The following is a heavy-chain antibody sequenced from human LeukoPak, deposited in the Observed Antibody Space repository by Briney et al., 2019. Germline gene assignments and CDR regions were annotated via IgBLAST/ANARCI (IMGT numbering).Heavy chain of an antibody. V-gene: IGHV3-21*01. CDR3: ASPSRDIAVAGPFFDY. J-gene: IGHJ4*02. D-gene: IGHD6-19*01. Sequence: GGSLRLSCAASGFTFSSYSMNWVRQAPGKGLEWVSSISSSSSYIYYADSVKGRFTISRDNAKNSLYLQMNSLRAEDTAVYYCASPSRDIAVAGPFFDYWGQGTLVSVSS. CDR2: ISSSSSYI. CDR1: GFTFSSYS.